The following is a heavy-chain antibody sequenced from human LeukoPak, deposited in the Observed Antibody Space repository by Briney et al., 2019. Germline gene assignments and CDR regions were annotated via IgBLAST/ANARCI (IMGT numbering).Heavy chain of an antibody. D-gene: IGHD3-16*01. J-gene: IGHJ3*01. V-gene: IGHV3-74*03. Sequence: GGSLRLSCAASGFXFNSYWMHWVREAPGKGLVWVSRISTGGSTTTYADSVKGRFTISRDNAKNTLYLQVDSLRADDTAVYYCAGGVGSNDAFDVWGQGTMVTVSS. CDR2: ISTGGSTT. CDR1: GFXFNSYW. CDR3: AGGVGSNDAFDV.